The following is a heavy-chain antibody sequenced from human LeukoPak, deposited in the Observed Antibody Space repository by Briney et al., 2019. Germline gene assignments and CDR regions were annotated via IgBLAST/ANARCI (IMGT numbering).Heavy chain of an antibody. CDR2: IIPIFGTA. CDR1: GGTFSSYA. Sequence: ASVKVSCKASGGTFSSYAISWVRQAPGQGLEWMGGIIPIFGTANYAQKFQGRVTITADESTSTAYMELSSLRSEDTAVYYCARWGSNGDHHRDAFDIWGQGTMVTVSS. D-gene: IGHD3-10*01. CDR3: ARWGSNGDHHRDAFDI. J-gene: IGHJ3*02. V-gene: IGHV1-69*13.